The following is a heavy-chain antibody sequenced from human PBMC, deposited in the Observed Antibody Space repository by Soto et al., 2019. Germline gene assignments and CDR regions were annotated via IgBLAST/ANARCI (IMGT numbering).Heavy chain of an antibody. CDR1: GGTFSSYA. CDR2: IIPIFGTA. D-gene: IGHD6-19*01. CDR3: ASTAYSSGYYFDY. V-gene: IGHV1-69*13. Sequence: SVKVSCEASGGTFSSYAISWVRQAPGQGLEWMGGIIPIFGTANYAQKFQGRVTITADESTSTAYMELSSLRSEDTAVYYCASTAYSSGYYFDYWGQGTLVTVSS. J-gene: IGHJ4*02.